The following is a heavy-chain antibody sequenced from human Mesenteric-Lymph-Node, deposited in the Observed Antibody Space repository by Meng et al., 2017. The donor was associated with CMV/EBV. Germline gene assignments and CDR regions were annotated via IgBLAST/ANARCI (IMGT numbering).Heavy chain of an antibody. Sequence: SETLSLTCTVSGGSISSSSYYWGWLRQPPGKGLEWIGSFYYSGGTYYNPSLKSRVTISVDTSKNQFSLKLSSVTAADTAVYYCARQGPFIAAAGTGSDFDYWGQGTLVTVSS. CDR3: ARQGPFIAAAGTGSDFDY. V-gene: IGHV4-39*01. CDR1: GGSISSSSYY. D-gene: IGHD6-13*01. J-gene: IGHJ4*02. CDR2: FYYSGGT.